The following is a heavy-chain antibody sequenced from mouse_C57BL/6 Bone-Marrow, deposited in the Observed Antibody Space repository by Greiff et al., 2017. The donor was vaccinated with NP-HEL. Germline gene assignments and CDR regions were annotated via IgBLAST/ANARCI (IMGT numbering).Heavy chain of an antibody. V-gene: IGHV1-64*01. CDR1: GYTFTSYW. D-gene: IGHD1-1*01. CDR2: IHPNSGST. Sequence: VQLQQPGAELVKPGASVKLSCKASGYTFTSYWMHWVKQRPGQGLEWIGMIHPNSGSTNYNEKFKSKATLTVDKSSSTAYMQLSSLTSEDSAVYYGARRGIYYYGSSSFDYWGQGTTLTVSS. J-gene: IGHJ2*01. CDR3: ARRGIYYYGSSSFDY.